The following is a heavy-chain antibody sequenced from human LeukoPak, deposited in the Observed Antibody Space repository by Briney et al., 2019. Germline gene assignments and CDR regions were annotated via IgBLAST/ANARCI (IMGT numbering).Heavy chain of an antibody. D-gene: IGHD3-22*01. CDR3: ATTLDSSGYYYFDY. J-gene: IGHJ4*02. CDR2: IYPGDSDT. CDR1: GYSFASYW. V-gene: IGHV5-51*01. Sequence: GESLKISCKGSGYSFASYWIGWVRQMPGKGLEWMGIIYPGDSDTRYSPSFRGQVTISADKSISTAYLQWSSLKASATAIYYCATTLDSSGYYYFDYWGQGALVTVSS.